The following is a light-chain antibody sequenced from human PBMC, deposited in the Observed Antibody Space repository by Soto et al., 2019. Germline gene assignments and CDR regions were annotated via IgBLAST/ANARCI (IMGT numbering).Light chain of an antibody. CDR1: SSDVGGYNY. V-gene: IGLV2-14*03. Sequence: QSVLTQPASVSGSPGQSITISCTGTSSDVGGYNYVSWYQHHPGKAPKLMIYDVSNRPSGVSNRFSGSKSCNTASLTISGLQPEDDADYYCSSYTTSNTRQIVLGTGTKATVL. CDR3: SSYTTSNTRQIV. CDR2: DVS. J-gene: IGLJ1*01.